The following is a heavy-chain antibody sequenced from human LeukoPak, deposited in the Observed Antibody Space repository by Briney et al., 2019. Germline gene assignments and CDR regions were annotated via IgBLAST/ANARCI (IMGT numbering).Heavy chain of an antibody. CDR3: ARVETDCTNGVCYTYNWFDP. D-gene: IGHD2-8*01. CDR2: ISSSSSTI. J-gene: IGHJ5*02. V-gene: IGHV3-48*01. CDR1: GFTFSSYS. Sequence: GGSLRLSCAASGFTFSSYSMNWVRQAPGKGLEWVSYISSSSSTIYYADSVKGRFTISRDNAKNSLYLQTNSLRAEDTAVYYCARVETDCTNGVCYTYNWFDPWGQGTLVTVSS.